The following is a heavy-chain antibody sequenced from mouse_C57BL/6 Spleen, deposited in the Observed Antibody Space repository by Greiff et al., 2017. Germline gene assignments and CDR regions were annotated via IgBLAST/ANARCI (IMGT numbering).Heavy chain of an antibody. J-gene: IGHJ3*01. V-gene: IGHV1-52*01. Sequence: QVQLQQPGAELVRPGSSVKLSCKASGYTFTSYWMHWVKQRPIQGLEWIGNIDPSDSETHYNQKFKDKATLTVDKSSSTAYMQHSSLTSEDSAVYYCARYYYSNYSWFAYWGQGTLVTVSA. D-gene: IGHD2-5*01. CDR1: GYTFTSYW. CDR3: ARYYYSNYSWFAY. CDR2: IDPSDSET.